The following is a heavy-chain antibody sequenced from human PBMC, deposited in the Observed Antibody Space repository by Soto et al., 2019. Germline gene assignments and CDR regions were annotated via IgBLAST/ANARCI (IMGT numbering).Heavy chain of an antibody. Sequence: GGSLRLSCAASGFTFSSYSMNWVRQAPGKGLEWVSYISSSSSTIYYADSVKGRFTISRDNAKNSLYLQMNSLRDEDTAVYYCARDSSYSRGWPGYYFDYWGQGALVTVSS. V-gene: IGHV3-48*02. CDR3: ARDSSYSRGWPGYYFDY. CDR2: ISSSSSTI. J-gene: IGHJ4*02. CDR1: GFTFSSYS. D-gene: IGHD6-19*01.